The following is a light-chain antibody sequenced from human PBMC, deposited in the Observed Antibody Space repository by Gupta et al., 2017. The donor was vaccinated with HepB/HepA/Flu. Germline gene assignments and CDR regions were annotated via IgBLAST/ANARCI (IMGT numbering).Light chain of an antibody. CDR3: QQYNNWPPWT. Sequence: EIVMTQSPAILSVSPGERATLSCRASQSVSSNVAWYQQKPGQAPRLLIYGASTRATGIPARFSGSGSGTEFTLTISSLQSEDFAVYYCQQYNNWPPWTFGQGTKVEIK. J-gene: IGKJ1*01. V-gene: IGKV3-15*01. CDR1: QSVSSN. CDR2: GAS.